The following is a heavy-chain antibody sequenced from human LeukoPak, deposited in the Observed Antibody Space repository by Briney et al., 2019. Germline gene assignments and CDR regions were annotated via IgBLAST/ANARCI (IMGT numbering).Heavy chain of an antibody. CDR1: GFTFSSYV. D-gene: IGHD2-15*01. CDR3: ARVCSGGSCYRSLDY. V-gene: IGHV3-30*02. J-gene: IGHJ4*02. CDR2: IRYDGSNK. Sequence: GGSLRLSCAASGFTFSSYVMHWVRQAPGKGLEWVAFIRYDGSNKYYADSVKGRFTISRDNSKNTLYLQMNSLRAEDTAVYYCARVCSGGSCYRSLDYWGQGTLVTVSS.